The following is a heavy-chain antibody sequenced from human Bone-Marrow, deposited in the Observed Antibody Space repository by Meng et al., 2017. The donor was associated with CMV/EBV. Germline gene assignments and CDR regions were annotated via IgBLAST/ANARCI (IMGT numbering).Heavy chain of an antibody. D-gene: IGHD3-10*01. CDR2: INHSGST. V-gene: IGHV4-34*01. CDR3: ARGPRFGYQSHYYYYYGMDV. CDR1: GGSFSGYY. J-gene: IGHJ6*02. Sequence: SETLSLTCAVYGGSFSGYYWSWIRQPPGKGLEWIGEINHSGSTNYNPSLKSRVTISVDTSKNQFSLKLSSVTAADTAVYYCARGPRFGYQSHYYYYYGMDVWGQGTTVTVPS.